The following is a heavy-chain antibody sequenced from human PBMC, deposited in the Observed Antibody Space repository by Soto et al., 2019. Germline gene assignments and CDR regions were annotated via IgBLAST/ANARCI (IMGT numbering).Heavy chain of an antibody. CDR2: INQDESEK. D-gene: IGHD2-15*01. V-gene: IGHV3-7*05. Sequence: EVQLVESGGGLVQPGGSLRLSCAASGFTFSSYWMTWVRQAPGRGLEWVANINQDESEKYSVDSVKGRFTVSGDNAKNSLYLQMSSLRAEDTAVYYCARPYCSGGSCYSPPDYWGQGTLVTVSS. J-gene: IGHJ4*02. CDR1: GFTFSSYW. CDR3: ARPYCSGGSCYSPPDY.